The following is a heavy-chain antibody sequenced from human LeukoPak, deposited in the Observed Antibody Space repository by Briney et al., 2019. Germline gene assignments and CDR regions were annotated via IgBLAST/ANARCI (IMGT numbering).Heavy chain of an antibody. D-gene: IGHD3-10*01. CDR2: ISAYNGKT. CDR1: GFTLTSHG. CDR3: ARGGLSGSGSIDY. J-gene: IGHJ4*02. Sequence: GASVKVSCKASGFTLTSHGFTWVRQAPGQGLEWMGWISAYNGKTNYAQKLQGRVTMSTDTSTSTVYMELRSLRSDDTALYYCARGGLSGSGSIDYWGQGTLVTVSS. V-gene: IGHV1-18*04.